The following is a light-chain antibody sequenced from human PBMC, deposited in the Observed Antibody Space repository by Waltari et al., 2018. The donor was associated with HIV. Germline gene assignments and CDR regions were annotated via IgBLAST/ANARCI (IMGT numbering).Light chain of an antibody. V-gene: IGLV1-44*01. Sequence: QSVLTQPPSAPGTPGQRIILSCSGSSSNIGSAAGYWYQQFPGTAPKLLIFNSNQRPSGVPDRFSASKSGTSASLAISGLQSDDEADYYCATWDHELDSWVFGGGTKLTVL. J-gene: IGLJ3*02. CDR1: SSNIGSAA. CDR3: ATWDHELDSWV. CDR2: NSN.